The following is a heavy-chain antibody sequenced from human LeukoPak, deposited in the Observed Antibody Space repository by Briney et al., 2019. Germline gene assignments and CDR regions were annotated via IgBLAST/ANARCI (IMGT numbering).Heavy chain of an antibody. V-gene: IGHV3-48*01. D-gene: IGHD3-22*01. CDR1: GFTFSSYS. J-gene: IGHJ4*02. Sequence: PGGSLRLSCAASGFTFSSYSMNWVRQAPGKGLEWLSYITSSSSTIYYADSVKGRFTIPRDNAKNSLYLQMNSLRAEDTAVYYCARDLLYDSSGIFDYWGQGTLVTVSS. CDR3: ARDLLYDSSGIFDY. CDR2: ITSSSSTI.